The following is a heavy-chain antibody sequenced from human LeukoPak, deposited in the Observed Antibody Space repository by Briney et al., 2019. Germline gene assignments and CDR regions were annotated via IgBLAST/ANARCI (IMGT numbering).Heavy chain of an antibody. D-gene: IGHD6-6*01. V-gene: IGHV4-59*01. Sequence: SETLSLTCTVSGGSISTYYWSWIRQPPGKGLEWIGYIYYSGSTNYNPSLKSRVTISVDTSKNQFSLKLSSVTAAGTAVYYCASAGSSSGYFAYWGQGTLVTVSS. J-gene: IGHJ4*02. CDR2: IYYSGST. CDR1: GGSISTYY. CDR3: ASAGSSSGYFAY.